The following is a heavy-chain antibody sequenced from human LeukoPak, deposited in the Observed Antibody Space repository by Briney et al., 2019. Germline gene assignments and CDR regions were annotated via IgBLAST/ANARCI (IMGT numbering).Heavy chain of an antibody. J-gene: IGHJ4*02. Sequence: QTGGSLRLSCAASGLTFSNYGMHWVRQAPGKGLEWVAVISYEGSSQYYADPVKGRFTISRDNSKNMVYLQLNSLRAEDTAVYYCARTREQWQVLDYWGQGTLVTVSS. CDR3: ARTREQWQVLDY. CDR1: GLTFSNYG. CDR2: ISYEGSSQ. V-gene: IGHV3-30*03. D-gene: IGHD6-19*01.